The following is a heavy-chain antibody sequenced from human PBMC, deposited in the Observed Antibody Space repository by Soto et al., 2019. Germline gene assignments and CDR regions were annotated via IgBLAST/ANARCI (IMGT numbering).Heavy chain of an antibody. V-gene: IGHV4-59*01. J-gene: IGHJ6*02. D-gene: IGHD3-3*01. CDR3: ARSYPNTIFGVVPSRGLDV. CDR1: GVSISSNY. Sequence: SETLSLTCIVSGVSISSNYWSWIRQPPGKGLEWIGYIHYTGSSNFHPSLKNRVIISVDTSKNQFSLKLSSVTAADTAVYYCARSYPNTIFGVVPSRGLDVWGQGTTVTVSS. CDR2: IHYTGSS.